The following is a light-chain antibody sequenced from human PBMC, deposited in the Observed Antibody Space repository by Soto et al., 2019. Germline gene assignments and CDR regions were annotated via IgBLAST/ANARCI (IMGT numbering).Light chain of an antibody. Sequence: QSALTQPRSVSGSPGQSVTISCTGTSSDVGGYNYVSWYQQHPGKAPKLMIYDVSKRPSGVPDRFSGSKSVNTASLTISGLQAEDEAYYYCCSYAGSYTVVFGGGTKLTVL. V-gene: IGLV2-11*01. CDR3: CSYAGSYTVV. J-gene: IGLJ2*01. CDR1: SSDVGGYNY. CDR2: DVS.